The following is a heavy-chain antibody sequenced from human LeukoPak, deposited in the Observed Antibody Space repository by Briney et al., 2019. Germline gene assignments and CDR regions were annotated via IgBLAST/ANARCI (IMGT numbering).Heavy chain of an antibody. CDR1: GYTFTGYY. D-gene: IGHD3-9*01. CDR2: INPNSGGT. J-gene: IGHJ6*02. V-gene: IGHV1-2*02. CDR3: ARGEYYDILTGYFYYYYGMDV. Sequence: GASVKVSCKASGYTFTGYYMHWVRQAPGQGLEWMGWINPNSGGTNYAQKSQGRVTMTRDTSISTAYMELSRLRSDDTAVYYCARGEYYDILTGYFYYYYGMDVWGQGTTVTVSS.